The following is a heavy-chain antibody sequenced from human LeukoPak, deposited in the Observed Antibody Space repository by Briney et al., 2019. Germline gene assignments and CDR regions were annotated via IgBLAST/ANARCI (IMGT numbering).Heavy chain of an antibody. CDR2: IYPGDSDT. V-gene: IGHV5-51*01. CDR3: ARPEYSSGWYRIDY. Sequence: GESLKISWKGSGYSFTSYWIGWVRPMPGKGLEWMGIIYPGDSDTRYSPSFQGQVTISADKSISTAYLQWSSLKASDTAMYYCARPEYSSGWYRIDYGGQGTLVTVSA. J-gene: IGHJ4*02. D-gene: IGHD6-19*01. CDR1: GYSFTSYW.